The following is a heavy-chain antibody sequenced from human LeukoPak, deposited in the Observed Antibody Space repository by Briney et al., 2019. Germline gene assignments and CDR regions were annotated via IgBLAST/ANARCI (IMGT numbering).Heavy chain of an antibody. J-gene: IGHJ4*02. V-gene: IGHV5-51*01. CDR1: GYSFTSYW. CDR2: IYPGDSDT. CDR3: ARSKDIVVVPAAYEFDY. D-gene: IGHD2-2*01. Sequence: GESLKISCMGSGYSFTSYWIGWVRQMPGKGLEWMGIIYPGDSDTRYSPSFQGQVTISADKSISTAYLQWSSLKASDTAMYYCARSKDIVVVPAAYEFDYWGQGTLVTVSS.